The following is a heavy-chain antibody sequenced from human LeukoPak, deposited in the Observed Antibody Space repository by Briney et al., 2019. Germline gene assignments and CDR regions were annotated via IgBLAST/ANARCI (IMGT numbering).Heavy chain of an antibody. CDR2: ISGYDDTT. D-gene: IGHD6-6*01. CDR3: ARWSLVHTNYFDY. J-gene: IGHJ4*02. CDR1: GYTFTSYG. V-gene: IGHV1-18*01. Sequence: ASVKVSCKASGYTFTSYGIAWVRQAPGQGLEWMGWISGYDDTTSYAQKLQGRVTMTTDTSTSTGYMELRSLRSDDTAVYYCARWSLVHTNYFDYWGQGTLVTVSP.